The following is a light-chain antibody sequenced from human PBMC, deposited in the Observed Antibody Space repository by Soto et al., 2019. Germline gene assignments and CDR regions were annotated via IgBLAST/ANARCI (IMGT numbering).Light chain of an antibody. CDR1: QDIGSS. V-gene: IGKV1-16*01. CDR3: QQYNSYPRT. Sequence: DIQMTQSPSSLSVSVGDRVTITCRASQDIGSSLGWFQQKPGKAPKSLIYAASTLQVGVPSRFRSSGSGTDFILTISRLQPEDFATYYCQQYNSYPRTFGQGTKVEIK. J-gene: IGKJ1*01. CDR2: AAS.